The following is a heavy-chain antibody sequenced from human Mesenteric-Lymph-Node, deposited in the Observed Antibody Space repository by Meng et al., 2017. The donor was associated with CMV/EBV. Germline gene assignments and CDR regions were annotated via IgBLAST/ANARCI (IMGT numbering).Heavy chain of an antibody. D-gene: IGHD3-16*01. Sequence: GESLKISCIASGFIFSSFELTWVRQAPGKGLEWVSYISGSGNSIYYADSVKGRFTFSRDNAKKSLYLQMNSLRAEDTAVYYCARDLTRSSYDWFDPWGQGTLVTVSS. CDR3: ARDLTRSSYDWFDP. V-gene: IGHV3-48*03. CDR1: GFIFSSFE. CDR2: ISGSGNSI. J-gene: IGHJ5*02.